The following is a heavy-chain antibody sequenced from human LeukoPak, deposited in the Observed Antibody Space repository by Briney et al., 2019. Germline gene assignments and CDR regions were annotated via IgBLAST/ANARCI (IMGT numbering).Heavy chain of an antibody. D-gene: IGHD5-12*01. CDR3: ARDGPHVAQGWFDP. J-gene: IGHJ5*02. CDR2: IYNGVNT. V-gene: IGHV4-61*01. Sequence: KPSETLSLTCTVSGASVSSASYWTWIRQPPGKGVEWIAHIYNGVNTNYNPSLKSRVTISVDTSKNQFSLKLSSVTAADTAVYYCARDGPHVAQGWFDPWGQGSLVTVSS. CDR1: GASVSSASY.